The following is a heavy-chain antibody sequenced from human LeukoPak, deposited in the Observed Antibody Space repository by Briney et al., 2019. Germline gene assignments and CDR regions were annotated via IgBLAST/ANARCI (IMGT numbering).Heavy chain of an antibody. CDR3: AKILGSPGIVDY. J-gene: IGHJ4*02. Sequence: PGGSLRLSCAASGFTFSSYGMHWVRQAPGKGLEWVAFIRYDGSNKYYADSVKGRFTISRDNSKNTLYLQMNSLRAEDTAVYYCAKILGSPGIVDYWGQGTLVTVSS. V-gene: IGHV3-30*02. CDR2: IRYDGSNK. CDR1: GFTFSSYG. D-gene: IGHD1-26*01.